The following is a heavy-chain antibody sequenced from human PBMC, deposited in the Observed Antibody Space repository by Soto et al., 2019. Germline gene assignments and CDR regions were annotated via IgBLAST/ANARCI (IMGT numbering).Heavy chain of an antibody. V-gene: IGHV3-15*01. CDR1: GFSFSNAW. CDR2: IKSKTDGGTA. J-gene: IGHJ6*02. Sequence: GSLRLSCAASGFSFSNAWMSWVRQLPGKGLEWDGHIKSKTDGGTAGYAAPVKGRFTISRDDSKNTLYLQMNSLKTEDTAMFYCTTLNYGVDVWGQGTTVTVSS. CDR3: TTLNYGVDV.